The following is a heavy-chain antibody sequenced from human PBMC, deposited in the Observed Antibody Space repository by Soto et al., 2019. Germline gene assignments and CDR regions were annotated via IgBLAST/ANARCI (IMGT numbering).Heavy chain of an antibody. V-gene: IGHV4-59*01. Sequence: PSETLSLTCTVSGGSISSYYWSWIRQPPGKGLEWIGYIYYSGSTNYNPSLKSRVTISVDTSKNQFSLKLSSVTAADTAVYYCARDKVDYYGMDVWGQGTTVTVSS. CDR2: IYYSGST. J-gene: IGHJ6*02. CDR3: ARDKVDYYGMDV. CDR1: GGSISSYY. D-gene: IGHD2-15*01.